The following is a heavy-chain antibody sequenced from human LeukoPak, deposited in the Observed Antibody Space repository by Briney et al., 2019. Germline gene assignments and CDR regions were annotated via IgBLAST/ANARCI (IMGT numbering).Heavy chain of an antibody. Sequence: GASVTVSCKASVYTFTIYDINWVRQATGQGLAWMGWMNPNSGNTGYAQKFQGRVTMTRNTSISTAYMELSSLRSEDTAVYYCARGRGSGWGYYYYYGMDVWGQGTTVTVSS. CDR3: ARGRGSGWGYYYYYGMDV. CDR1: VYTFTIYD. J-gene: IGHJ6*02. D-gene: IGHD6-19*01. CDR2: MNPNSGNT. V-gene: IGHV1-8*01.